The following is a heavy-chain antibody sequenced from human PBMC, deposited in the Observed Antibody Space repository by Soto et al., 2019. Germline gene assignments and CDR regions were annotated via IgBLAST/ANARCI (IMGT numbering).Heavy chain of an antibody. CDR2: TYYRSKWYN. J-gene: IGHJ6*02. D-gene: IGHD6-13*01. Sequence: SQSLALACAISGDSVSSNSAAWNRIRQSPSRGLEWLGRTYYRSKWYNDYAVSVKSRITINPDTSKNQFSLQLNSVAPADTAVHYCARGNSAGSRWLHSHLGKDVWGQGTTVTV. V-gene: IGHV6-1*01. CDR1: GDSVSSNSAA. CDR3: ARGNSAGSRWLHSHLGKDV.